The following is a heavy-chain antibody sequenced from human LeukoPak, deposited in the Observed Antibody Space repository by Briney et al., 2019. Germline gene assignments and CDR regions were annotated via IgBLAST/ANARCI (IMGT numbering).Heavy chain of an antibody. D-gene: IGHD3-3*01. CDR2: ISGSGGST. CDR1: GFTFSSYA. Sequence: GGSLRLSCAASGFTFSSYAMSWVRQAPGKGLEWVSAISGSGGSTYYADSVKGRFTISRDNAKNTLYLQMNSLRAEDTAVYYCARGYYDFWSGPDWFDPWGQGTLVTVSS. CDR3: ARGYYDFWSGPDWFDP. J-gene: IGHJ5*02. V-gene: IGHV3-23*01.